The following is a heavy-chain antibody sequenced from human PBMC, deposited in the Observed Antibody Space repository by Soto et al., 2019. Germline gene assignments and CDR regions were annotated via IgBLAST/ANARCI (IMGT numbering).Heavy chain of an antibody. Sequence: SETLSLTCTVSGGSISSSSYYWGWIRQPPRKGLEWIGSIYYSGSTYYNPSLKSRVTISVDTSKNQFSLKLSSVTAADTAVYYCARLSSLVGATDYYYYGMDVWGQGTKVTVSS. V-gene: IGHV4-39*01. D-gene: IGHD1-26*01. CDR1: GGSISSSSYY. CDR2: IYYSGST. J-gene: IGHJ6*02. CDR3: ARLSSLVGATDYYYYGMDV.